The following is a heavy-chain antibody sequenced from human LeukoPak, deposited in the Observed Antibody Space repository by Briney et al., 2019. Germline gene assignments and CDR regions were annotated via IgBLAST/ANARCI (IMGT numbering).Heavy chain of an antibody. D-gene: IGHD3-22*01. V-gene: IGHV3-66*01. J-gene: IGHJ4*02. CDR1: GFTVSSNY. Sequence: GRSLRLSCAASGFTVSSNYMSWVRQAPGKGLEWVSVIYSGGSTYYADSVKGRFTISRDNSKNTLYLQMNSLRAEDTAVYYCARAGYYYDSSGYYDYWGQGTLVTVSS. CDR3: ARAGYYYDSSGYYDY. CDR2: IYSGGST.